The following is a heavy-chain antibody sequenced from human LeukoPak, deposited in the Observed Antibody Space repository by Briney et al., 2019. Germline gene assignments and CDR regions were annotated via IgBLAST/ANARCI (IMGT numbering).Heavy chain of an antibody. Sequence: SSETLSLTCTVSGGSISSNSYFWGWLRQPPGTGLEWIGNIDYSGNTFYNPSLKSRFTISVDTSKNQFSLKLTSATAADTAVYYCARLMAPLTQYYFDYWGQGILVTVSS. D-gene: IGHD3-16*01. CDR3: ARLMAPLTQYYFDY. CDR1: GGSISSNSYF. CDR2: IDYSGNT. V-gene: IGHV4-39*01. J-gene: IGHJ4*02.